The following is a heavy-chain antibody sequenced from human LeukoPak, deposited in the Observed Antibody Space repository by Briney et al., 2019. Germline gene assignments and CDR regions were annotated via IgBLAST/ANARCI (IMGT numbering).Heavy chain of an antibody. V-gene: IGHV4-61*02. D-gene: IGHD1-26*01. Sequence: SETLSLTCTVSGGSISSGSYYWSWIRQPAGKGLEWIGRIHTSGSTNYNPSLKSRVTMSVDTSKNQFSLKLSSVTAADTAVYYCAREGQWELRDYFDYWGQGTLVTVSS. CDR2: IHTSGST. CDR1: GGSISSGSYY. J-gene: IGHJ4*02. CDR3: AREGQWELRDYFDY.